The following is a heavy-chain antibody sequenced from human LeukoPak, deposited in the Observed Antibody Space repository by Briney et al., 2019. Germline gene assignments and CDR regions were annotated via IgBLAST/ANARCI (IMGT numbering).Heavy chain of an antibody. CDR2: IYYSGST. Sequence: PSETLSLTCTVSGGSISSYYWSWIRQPPGKGLEWIGYIYYSGSTNYNPSLKSRVTISVDRSKNQFSLKLSSVTAADTAVYYCARDSHSSGIDWGQGTLVTVSS. CDR1: GGSISSYY. V-gene: IGHV4-59*12. J-gene: IGHJ4*02. D-gene: IGHD6-19*01. CDR3: ARDSHSSGID.